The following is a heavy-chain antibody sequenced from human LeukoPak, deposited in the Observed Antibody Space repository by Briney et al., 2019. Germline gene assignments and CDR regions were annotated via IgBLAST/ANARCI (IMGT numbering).Heavy chain of an antibody. D-gene: IGHD2-2*01. J-gene: IGHJ6*03. V-gene: IGHV4-4*07. CDR1: GGSISSYY. Sequence: SETLSLTCTVSGGSISSYYWSWIRQPAGKGLEWIGRIYTSGSTNYNPSLKSRVTMSVDTSKNQFSLKLSSVTAADTAVYYCARGVGEYQLLHYYYYMDVWGKGTTVTVSS. CDR2: IYTSGST. CDR3: ARGVGEYQLLHYYYYMDV.